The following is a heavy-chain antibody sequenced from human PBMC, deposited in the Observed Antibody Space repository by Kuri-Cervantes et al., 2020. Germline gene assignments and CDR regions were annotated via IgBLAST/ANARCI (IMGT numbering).Heavy chain of an antibody. CDR3: ARDRGGYCSGGSCYGPEYFFDY. V-gene: IGHV3-33*01. Sequence: GESLKISCAASGFTFSSYGMHWVRQAPGKGLEWVAVIWYDGSNKYYTDSVKGRFTISRDNSKKTLYLQMNWLRAEDTAVYYCARDRGGYCSGGSCYGPEYFFDYWGQGALVTVSS. CDR1: GFTFSSYG. D-gene: IGHD2-15*01. J-gene: IGHJ4*02. CDR2: IWYDGSNK.